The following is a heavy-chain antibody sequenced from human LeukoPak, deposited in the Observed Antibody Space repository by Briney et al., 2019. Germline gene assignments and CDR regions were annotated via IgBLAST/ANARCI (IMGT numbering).Heavy chain of an antibody. CDR3: TTWTHSA. CDR1: GFTFSNAW. D-gene: IGHD1-26*01. Sequence: PGGSLRLSCAASGFTFSNAWMSWVRQAPGKGLEWVGRIKSKPDGGTTDYAAPVKGRFTISRDDSKNTLYLQMNSLKTEGTAVYYCTTWTHSAWGQGTLVTVSS. J-gene: IGHJ5*02. CDR2: IKSKPDGGTT. V-gene: IGHV3-15*01.